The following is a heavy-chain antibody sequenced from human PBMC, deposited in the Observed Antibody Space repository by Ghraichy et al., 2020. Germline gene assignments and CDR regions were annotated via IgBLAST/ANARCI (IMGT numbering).Heavy chain of an antibody. D-gene: IGHD2-15*01. CDR1: GGTFSSYA. CDR3: ARGTCSGGSCYGYFQH. CDR2: IIPIFGTA. Sequence: SVKVSCKASGGTFSSYAISWVRQAPGQGLEWMGGIIPIFGTANYAQKFQGRVTITADESTSTAYMELSSLRSEDTAVYYCARGTCSGGSCYGYFQHWGQGTLVTVSS. J-gene: IGHJ1*01. V-gene: IGHV1-69*13.